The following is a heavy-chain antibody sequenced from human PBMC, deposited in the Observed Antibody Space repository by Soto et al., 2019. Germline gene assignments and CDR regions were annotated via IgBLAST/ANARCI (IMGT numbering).Heavy chain of an antibody. CDR3: ARERSSGWYGGSLDY. Sequence: ASVKVSCKASGYTFTSYGISWVRQAPGQGLEWMGWISAYNGNTNYAQKLQGRVTMTTDTSTSTAYMELRSLRSDDTAVYYCARERSSGWYGGSLDYWGQGTRVTVSS. CDR1: GYTFTSYG. D-gene: IGHD6-19*01. J-gene: IGHJ4*02. V-gene: IGHV1-18*01. CDR2: ISAYNGNT.